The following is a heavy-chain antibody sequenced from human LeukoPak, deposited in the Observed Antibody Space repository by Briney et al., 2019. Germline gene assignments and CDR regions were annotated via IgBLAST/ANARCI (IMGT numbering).Heavy chain of an antibody. CDR2: ISSSSITI. V-gene: IGHV3-48*01. CDR3: ARLQGEMRFDY. Sequence: ERSLRLSCAASGFTLSSYSMNWVRQAPGKGLEWLSYISSSSITIYYADSVKGRFTISRDNAKNSLYLQMSSLRVEDTAVYYCARLQGEMRFDYWGQGTLVTVSS. D-gene: IGHD3-16*01. J-gene: IGHJ4*02. CDR1: GFTLSSYS.